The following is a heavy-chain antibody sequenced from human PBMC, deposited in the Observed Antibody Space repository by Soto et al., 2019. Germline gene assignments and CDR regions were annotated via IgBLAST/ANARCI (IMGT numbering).Heavy chain of an antibody. D-gene: IGHD6-19*01. V-gene: IGHV1-69*13. J-gene: IGHJ6*02. CDR2: IIPIFGTA. CDR1: GGTFSSYA. Sequence: SVKVSCKASGGTFSSYAISWVRQAPGQGLEWMGGIIPIFGTANYAQKFQGRVTITADESTSTAYMELSSLRSEDTAVYYCARVAVAGTGGYYYGMDVWGQGTTVTVSS. CDR3: ARVAVAGTGGYYYGMDV.